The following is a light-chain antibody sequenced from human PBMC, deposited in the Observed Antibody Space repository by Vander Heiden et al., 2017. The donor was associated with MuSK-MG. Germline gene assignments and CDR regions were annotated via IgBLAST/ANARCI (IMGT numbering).Light chain of an antibody. CDR3: QQLYSYPRT. J-gene: IGKJ1*01. Sequence: IHLTQSPSSLSASVGDSVTITCRASQGISSYLAWYQQKPGKAPKLLIYAASTSQSGVPSRFSGSGSGTEFTLTISSLQPEDFATYYCQQLYSYPRTFGQGTKVEIK. CDR1: QGISSY. CDR2: AAS. V-gene: IGKV1-9*01.